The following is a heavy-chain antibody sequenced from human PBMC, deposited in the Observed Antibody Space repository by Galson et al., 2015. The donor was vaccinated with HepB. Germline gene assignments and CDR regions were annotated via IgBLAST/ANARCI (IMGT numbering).Heavy chain of an antibody. V-gene: IGHV3-30*18. J-gene: IGHJ3*02. D-gene: IGHD4-11*01. CDR2: ISHDGSIQ. Sequence: SLRLSCAASGFTFSRYGMNWVRQAPGKGLEWVAIISHDGSIQFYLDSVKGRFTISRDDSKNTLYLLMNSLRPEDTAVYYCAKDTLHTLDMWGRGTMVTVSS. CDR1: GFTFSRYG. CDR3: AKDTLHTLDM.